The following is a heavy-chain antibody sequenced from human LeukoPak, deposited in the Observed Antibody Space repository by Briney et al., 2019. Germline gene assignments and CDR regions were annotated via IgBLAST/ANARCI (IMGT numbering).Heavy chain of an antibody. CDR3: ARDDSSGYYYRILGY. J-gene: IGHJ4*02. Sequence: PGGSLRLSCAASGFMFSSYDFNWVRQAPGKGLEWVSFITSNSITMYYADSVKGRFTISRDNAKNSLYLQMNSLRAEDTAVYYCARDDSSGYYYRILGYWGQGTLVTVSS. CDR1: GFMFSSYD. D-gene: IGHD3-22*01. V-gene: IGHV3-48*04. CDR2: ITSNSITM.